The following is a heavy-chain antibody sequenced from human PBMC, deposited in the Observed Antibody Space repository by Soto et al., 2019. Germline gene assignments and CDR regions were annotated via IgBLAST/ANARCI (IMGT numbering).Heavy chain of an antibody. Sequence: ASVKVSCKTSGYTFSLYFIHWVRQAPGEGLEWVGWINPDSGVTQYAQKYQGRATMTSDTSIRTAYMDLTGLTSDDTAVYFCARDPSDSSGNYAYWGQGTLVTVSS. J-gene: IGHJ4*02. CDR2: INPDSGVT. CDR3: ARDPSDSSGNYAY. D-gene: IGHD3-22*01. CDR1: GYTFSLYF. V-gene: IGHV1-2*02.